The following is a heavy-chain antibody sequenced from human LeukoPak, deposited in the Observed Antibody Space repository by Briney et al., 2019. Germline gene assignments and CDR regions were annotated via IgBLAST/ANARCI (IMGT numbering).Heavy chain of an antibody. V-gene: IGHV4-61*02. CDR1: GGSISSGSYY. CDR3: ARGKTIFGVVIIHHAFDI. D-gene: IGHD3-3*01. Sequence: PSQTLSLTCTRSGGSISSGSYYGRWIRQPAGKGLEWVGRIYTSGSTNYNPSLKSRVTISVDTSKNQFSLKLSSVTAADTAVYYCARGKTIFGVVIIHHAFDIWGQGTMVTVSS. CDR2: IYTSGST. J-gene: IGHJ3*02.